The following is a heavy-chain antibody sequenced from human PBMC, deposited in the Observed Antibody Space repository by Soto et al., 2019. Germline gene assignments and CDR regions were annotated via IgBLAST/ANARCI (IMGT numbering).Heavy chain of an antibody. Sequence: SQTRSLTCVVSGKSVASSNAPCNWIKQSPSRGLEWLGRTYYRSKWYNDYAISVKSRITINPDTSKNQFSLQLNSVTPEDTVVYYCARQESGGSNYGGIDYWGRGTLVTVSS. V-gene: IGHV6-1*01. CDR3: ARQESGGSNYGGIDY. CDR1: GKSVASSNAP. J-gene: IGHJ4*02. CDR2: TYYRSKWYN. D-gene: IGHD4-17*01.